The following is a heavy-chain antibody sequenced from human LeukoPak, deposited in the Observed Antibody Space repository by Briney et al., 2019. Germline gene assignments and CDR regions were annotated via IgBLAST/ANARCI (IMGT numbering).Heavy chain of an antibody. J-gene: IGHJ4*02. D-gene: IGHD3-9*01. CDR1: GYSFTSYG. V-gene: IGHV1-18*01. CDR2: ISAYNGNT. CDR3: ARVPSGNYDILTGYYIDY. Sequence: GASVKVSCKASGYSFTSYGISWVRQAPGQGLEWMGWISAYNGNTNYAQKLQGRVTMTTDTSTSTAYMELRSLRSDDTAVYYCARVPSGNYDILTGYYIDYWGQGTLVTVSS.